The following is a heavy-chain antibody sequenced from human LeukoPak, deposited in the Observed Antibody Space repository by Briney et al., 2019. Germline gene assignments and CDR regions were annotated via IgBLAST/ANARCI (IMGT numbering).Heavy chain of an antibody. J-gene: IGHJ4*02. CDR2: IYYSGST. V-gene: IGHV4-30-4*08. D-gene: IGHD1-26*01. CDR3: ARGGGREWELPYNY. Sequence: SETLSLTCTVSGGSISSGDYYWIWIPQPPGKGLEWIGYIYYSGSTYYNPSLKSRVTISVDTSKNHLSLKLSSVTAADTAVYYCARGGGREWELPYNYWGQGTLVTVSS. CDR1: GGSISSGDYY.